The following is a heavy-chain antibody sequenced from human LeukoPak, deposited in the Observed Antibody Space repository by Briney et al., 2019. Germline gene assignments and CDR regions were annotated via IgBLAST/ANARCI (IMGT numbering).Heavy chain of an antibody. Sequence: PGRSRRLSCAASGSTFSSYAMHWVRQAPGKGLEWVAVISYDGSNKYYADSVKGRFTISRDNSKNTLYLQMNSLRAEDTAVYYCARDEDCSSTSCYTEDYWGQGTLVTVSS. V-gene: IGHV3-30-3*01. J-gene: IGHJ4*02. CDR2: ISYDGSNK. CDR1: GSTFSSYA. CDR3: ARDEDCSSTSCYTEDY. D-gene: IGHD2-2*02.